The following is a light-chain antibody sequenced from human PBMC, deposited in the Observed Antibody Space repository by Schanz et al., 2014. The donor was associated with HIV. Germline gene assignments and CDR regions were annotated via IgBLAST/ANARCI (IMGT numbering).Light chain of an antibody. CDR3: KQSGTSPQT. CDR2: GAS. CDR1: QIISTS. V-gene: IGKV3-20*01. Sequence: EAVLTQSPATLSAYPGERVTLSCRTTQIISTSLAWYQQRPGQPPRLLLYGASSRATGIPDRFSGSGSGTNFTLTVTRLEPEDFAVYFCKQSGTSPQTFGQGTKVEVK. J-gene: IGKJ1*01.